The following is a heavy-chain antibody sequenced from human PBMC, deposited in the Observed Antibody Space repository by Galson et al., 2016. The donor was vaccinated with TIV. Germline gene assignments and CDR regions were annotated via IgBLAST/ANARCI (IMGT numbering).Heavy chain of an antibody. CDR2: ISSTSNYR. J-gene: IGHJ3*02. Sequence: SLRLSCAVSGFPFSSYSMNWVRQAPGKGLEWVSSISSTSNYRYYADSVKGRFTISRDNANNSLYLQMNSLRAEDTAVYYCARDGARVGAHDAFDIWGQGTMVTVSS. V-gene: IGHV3-21*01. D-gene: IGHD3-16*01. CDR1: GFPFSSYS. CDR3: ARDGARVGAHDAFDI.